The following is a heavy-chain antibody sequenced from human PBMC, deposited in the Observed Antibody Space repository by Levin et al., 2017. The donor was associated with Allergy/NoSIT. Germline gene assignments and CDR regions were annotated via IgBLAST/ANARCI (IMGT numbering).Heavy chain of an antibody. J-gene: IGHJ6*02. D-gene: IGHD5-12*01. V-gene: IGHV1-46*01. CDR3: ARDLDIVATISGPYYYYGMDV. Sequence: GESLKISCQASGYTFTSYYMHWVRQAPGQGLEWMGIINPSGGSTSYAQKFQGRVTMTRDTSTSIVYMELSSLRSEDTAVYYCARDLDIVATISGPYYYYGMDVWGQGTTVTVSS. CDR1: GYTFTSYY. CDR2: INPSGGST.